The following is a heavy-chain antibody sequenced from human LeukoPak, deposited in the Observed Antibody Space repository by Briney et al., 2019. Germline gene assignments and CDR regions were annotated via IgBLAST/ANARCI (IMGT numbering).Heavy chain of an antibody. CDR2: ISPYNVYT. J-gene: IGHJ6*02. D-gene: IGHD3-9*01. V-gene: IGHV1-18*01. Sequence: ASVRVSCKASGYTFTNYGFNWVRQAPGQGLEWMGWISPYNVYTNYAQKFQDRVTLTSDTSTNTAYMELRSLRSDDTAVYYCARVGEHYDILTRYYMDYFYYGMDVWGQGTTVTVSS. CDR3: ARVGEHYDILTRYYMDYFYYGMDV. CDR1: GYTFTNYG.